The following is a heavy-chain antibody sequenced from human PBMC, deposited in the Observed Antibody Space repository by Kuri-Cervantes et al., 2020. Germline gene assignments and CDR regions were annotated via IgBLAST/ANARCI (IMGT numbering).Heavy chain of an antibody. D-gene: IGHD4-23*01. CDR1: GIIFDNTW. CDR3: ATDLRWELAGFSY. Sequence: GGSLRLSCSAAGIIFDNTWMSWVRQAPGKGLEWVGRIQSKTDGGTTDYAAPVKGRFTISRDDSKNTLYLQMNSLTSEDTAVYYCATDLRWELAGFSYWGQGTLVTVSS. J-gene: IGHJ4*02. V-gene: IGHV3-15*01. CDR2: IQSKTDGGTT.